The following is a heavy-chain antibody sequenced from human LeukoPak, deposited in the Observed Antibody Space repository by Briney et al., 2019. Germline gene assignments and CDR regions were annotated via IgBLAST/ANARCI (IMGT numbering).Heavy chain of an antibody. J-gene: IGHJ5*02. CDR1: GFYVSSGYY. V-gene: IGHV4-38-2*02. D-gene: IGHD6-13*01. CDR2: IYHRGTT. CDR3: ARPPGIAAAWFDP. Sequence: SETLSLTCTVSGFYVSSGYYWGWIRQPPGEGLQWIGSIYHRGTTYYNPSLKSRVTISLDTSRNQFSLKLTSVTAADTAVYYCARPPGIAAAWFDPWGQGTLVTVSS.